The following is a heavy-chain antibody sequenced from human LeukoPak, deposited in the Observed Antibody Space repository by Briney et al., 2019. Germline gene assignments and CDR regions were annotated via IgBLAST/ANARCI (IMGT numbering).Heavy chain of an antibody. Sequence: GGSLRLSCSASGFTFSSYAMHWVRQAPGKGLEYDSAISSNGGSTYYADSVKGRFTISRDNSKNTLYLQMSSLRAEDTAVYYCVIRLPQDYWGQGTLVTVSS. J-gene: IGHJ4*02. CDR3: VIRLPQDY. D-gene: IGHD6-25*01. CDR2: ISSNGGST. V-gene: IGHV3-64D*06. CDR1: GFTFSSYA.